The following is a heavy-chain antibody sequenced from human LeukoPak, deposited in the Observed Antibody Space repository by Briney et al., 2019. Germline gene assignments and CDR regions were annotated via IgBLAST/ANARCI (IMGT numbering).Heavy chain of an antibody. D-gene: IGHD1-1*01. V-gene: IGHV4-34*01. J-gene: IGHJ4*03. Sequence: SETLSLTCAVYGGSFSTYYWSWIRQSPGKGLEWVAEINHRGDTNYNPSVKSRVTISVDTSKNQFSLKITSLTAAVTAVYYCASGTTISETGYFDYWGKGTLVS. CDR2: INHRGDT. CDR3: ASGTTISETGYFDY. CDR1: GGSFSTYY.